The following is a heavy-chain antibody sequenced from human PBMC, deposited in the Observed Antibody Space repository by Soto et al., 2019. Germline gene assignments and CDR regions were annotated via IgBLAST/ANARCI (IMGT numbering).Heavy chain of an antibody. D-gene: IGHD6-25*01. CDR3: ARAQRSRSPPRGFAYYYGLDV. V-gene: IGHV1-2*04. CDR2: INPNSGGT. Sequence: ASVKVSCKASGSTFTGYYMHWVRQAPGQGLEWMGWINPNSGGTNYAQKFQGWVTMTRDTSISTAYTELRGLGSDDPAVYACARAQRSRSPPRGFAYYYGLDVWGEGCKATVSS. CDR1: GSTFTGYY. J-gene: IGHJ6*04.